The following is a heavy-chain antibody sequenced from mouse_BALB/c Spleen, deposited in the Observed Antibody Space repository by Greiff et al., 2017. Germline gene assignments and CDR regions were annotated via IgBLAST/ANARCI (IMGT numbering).Heavy chain of an antibody. CDR3: ARHLLGREWYFDV. CDR2: ISSGGSYT. D-gene: IGHD4-1*01. J-gene: IGHJ1*01. CDR1: GFTFSSYA. V-gene: IGHV5-9-3*01. Sequence: EVKLVESGGGLVKPGGSLKLSCAASGFTFSSYAMSWVRQTPEKRLEWVATISSGGSYTYYPDSVKGRFTISRDNAKNTLYLQMSSLRSEDTAMYYCARHLLGREWYFDVWGAGTTVTVSS.